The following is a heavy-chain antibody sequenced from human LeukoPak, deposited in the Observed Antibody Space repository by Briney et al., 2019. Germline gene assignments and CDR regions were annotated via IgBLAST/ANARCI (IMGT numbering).Heavy chain of an antibody. D-gene: IGHD1-7*01. CDR2: INDSGRT. J-gene: IGHJ6*03. CDR3: ARRWNYGRNYYIDV. CDR1: GGSFSNYY. Sequence: SSETLSLTCAVYGGSFSNYYWSWIRQPPGKGLEWIGEINDSGRTNYNPSLMSRVTVSVDTSKNQFSLRLTSATATDTAVYYCARRWNYGRNYYIDVWGKGATVSVSS. V-gene: IGHV4-34*01.